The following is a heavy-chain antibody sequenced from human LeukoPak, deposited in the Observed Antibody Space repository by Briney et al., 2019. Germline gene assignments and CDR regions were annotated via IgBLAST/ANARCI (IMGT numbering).Heavy chain of an antibody. CDR1: GYRFIGYW. CDR2: IYPGDSDT. D-gene: IGHD5-24*01. V-gene: IGHV5-51*01. J-gene: IGHJ5*01. CDR3: ARSEMSTFFDF. Sequence: GESLKISCQGSGYRFIGYWIGWVRQVPEKGLEWLGIIYPGDSDTKYRPSLQGQVTISVDKSINTAYLQWSGLKASDTAIYYCARSEMSTFFDFWGQGTLVTVSS.